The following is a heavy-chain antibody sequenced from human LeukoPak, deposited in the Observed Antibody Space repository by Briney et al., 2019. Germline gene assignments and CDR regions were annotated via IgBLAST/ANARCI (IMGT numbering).Heavy chain of an antibody. D-gene: IGHD3-3*01. CDR3: AKVLGDDLFDAFDI. CDR1: GVSISTSSYY. V-gene: IGHV4-39*01. Sequence: SETLSLTCTVSGVSISTSSYYWGWIRQPPGKGLEWIGSIYYSGSTYYNPSLKSRVTISVDTSKNQFSLKLSSVTAADTAVYYCAKVLGDDLFDAFDIWGQGRLVSVSS. J-gene: IGHJ3*02. CDR2: IYYSGST.